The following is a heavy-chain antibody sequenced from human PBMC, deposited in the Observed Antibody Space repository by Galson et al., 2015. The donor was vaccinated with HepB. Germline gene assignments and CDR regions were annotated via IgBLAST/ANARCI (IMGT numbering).Heavy chain of an antibody. J-gene: IGHJ4*02. Sequence: SVKVSCKASGYTFTSYDINWVRQATGQGLEWMGWMNPNSGNTGYAQKFQGRVTMTRNTSISTAYMELSSLRSEDTAVYYCARGRVDNWNYLGPLFYYDSSGYRRSFDYWGQGTLVTVSS. D-gene: IGHD3-22*01. CDR2: MNPNSGNT. V-gene: IGHV1-8*01. CDR3: ARGRVDNWNYLGPLFYYDSSGYRRSFDY. CDR1: GYTFTSYD.